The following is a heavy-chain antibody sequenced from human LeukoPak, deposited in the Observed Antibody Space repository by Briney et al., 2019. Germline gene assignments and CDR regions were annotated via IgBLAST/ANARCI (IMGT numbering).Heavy chain of an antibody. V-gene: IGHV1-2*02. CDR2: INPNSGGT. Sequence: ASVKVSCKASGYTFTGYYMHWVRQAPGQGLEWMGWINPNSGGTNYAQKFQGRVTMTRDTSISTAYMELSRLRSNDTAVYYCARVWRGTAAAGTRYYYGMDVWDQGTTVTVSS. J-gene: IGHJ6*02. D-gene: IGHD6-25*01. CDR1: GYTFTGYY. CDR3: ARVWRGTAAAGTRYYYGMDV.